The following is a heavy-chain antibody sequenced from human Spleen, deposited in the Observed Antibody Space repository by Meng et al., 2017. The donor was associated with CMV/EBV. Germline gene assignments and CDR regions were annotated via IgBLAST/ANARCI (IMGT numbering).Heavy chain of an antibody. D-gene: IGHD3-22*01. J-gene: IGHJ4*02. CDR2: MNPNSGNT. CDR3: ARGPYYYDSSGYYYDEDY. CDR1: VYTFTSYD. V-gene: IGHV1-8*01. Sequence: QVQLVQSGAEVKKPGASLNVSCKASVYTFTSYDINWVRQATGQGLEWMGWMNPNSGNTGYAQKFQGRVTMTRNTSISTAYMELSSLRSEDTAVYYCARGPYYYDSSGYYYDEDYWGQGTLVTVSS.